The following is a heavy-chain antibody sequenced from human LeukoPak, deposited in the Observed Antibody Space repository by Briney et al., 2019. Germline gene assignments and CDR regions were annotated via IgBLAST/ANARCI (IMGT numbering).Heavy chain of an antibody. CDR3: ARDRNSGSSLDI. Sequence: ASVKVSCKASGYTFTVYYIHWVRQAPGQGLEWMGRIYPYSGDTNYAQNFQGRVTMTRDTSISTAYMELSSLKSDDTAVYYCARDRNSGSSLDIWGQGTMLTVSS. CDR2: IYPYSGDT. V-gene: IGHV1-2*06. CDR1: GYTFTVYY. J-gene: IGHJ3*02. D-gene: IGHD6-6*01.